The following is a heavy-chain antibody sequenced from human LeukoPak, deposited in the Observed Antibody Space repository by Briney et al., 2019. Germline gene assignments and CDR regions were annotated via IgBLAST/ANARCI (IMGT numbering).Heavy chain of an antibody. D-gene: IGHD2-2*01. J-gene: IGHJ4*02. CDR2: IIPILGIA. CDR3: ATVPAAREYYFDY. CDR1: GGTFSSYA. Sequence: SVKVSCKASGGTFSSYAISWVRQAPGQGLEWMGRIIPILGIANYAQEFQGRVTITADKSTSTAYMELSSLRSEDTAVYYCATVPAAREYYFDYWGQGTPVTVSS. V-gene: IGHV1-69*04.